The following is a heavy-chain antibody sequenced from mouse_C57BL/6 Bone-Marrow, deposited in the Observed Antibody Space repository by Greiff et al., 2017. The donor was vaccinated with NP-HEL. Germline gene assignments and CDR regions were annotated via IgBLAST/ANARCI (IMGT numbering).Heavy chain of an antibody. Sequence: VMLVESGPELVRPGVSVKISCKGSGYTFTDYAMHWVKQSHAKSLEWIGVISTYYGDASYNQKFKDKATMTVDKSSSTAYMEIARLTSEDSAVYYCARRVYGSSYSYWALDVWGTGTTVTVSS. CDR3: ARRVYGSSYSYWALDV. CDR1: GYTFTDYA. J-gene: IGHJ1*03. V-gene: IGHV1-67*01. CDR2: ISTYYGDA. D-gene: IGHD1-1*01.